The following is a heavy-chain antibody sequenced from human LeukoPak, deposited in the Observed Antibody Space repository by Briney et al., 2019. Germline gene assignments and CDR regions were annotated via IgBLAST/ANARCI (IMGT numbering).Heavy chain of an antibody. Sequence: GGSLRLSCAPSGHTFSSYAMAWVRPARERGLECVSTINGSGVSTYYGDSVKGRFTISRDNSKNTLYLQMNSLRVEDTAVYYCASQYIEVNYYYHMDVWSTGTTVIVSS. CDR3: ASQYIEVNYYYHMDV. V-gene: IGHV3-23*01. J-gene: IGHJ6*03. CDR1: GHTFSSYA. D-gene: IGHD5-18*01. CDR2: INGSGVST.